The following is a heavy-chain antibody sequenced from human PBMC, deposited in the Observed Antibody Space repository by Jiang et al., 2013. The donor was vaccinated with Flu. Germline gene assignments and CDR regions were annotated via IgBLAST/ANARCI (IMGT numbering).Heavy chain of an antibody. J-gene: IGHJ4*02. V-gene: IGHV4-59*08. Sequence: GLVKPSETLSLTCTVSGGSISSYYWSWIRQPPGKGLEWIGYIYYSGSTNYNPSLKSRVTISVDTSKNQFSLKLSSVTAADTAVYYCARQVGATNNFDYWGQGTLVTVSS. CDR2: IYYSGST. CDR1: GGSISSYY. CDR3: ARQVGATNNFDY. D-gene: IGHD1-26*01.